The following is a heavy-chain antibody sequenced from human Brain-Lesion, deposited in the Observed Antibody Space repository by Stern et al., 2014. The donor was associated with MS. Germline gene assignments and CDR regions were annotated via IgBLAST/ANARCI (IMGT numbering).Heavy chain of an antibody. D-gene: IGHD1-26*01. J-gene: IGHJ4*02. V-gene: IGHV1-24*01. Sequence: VQLVQSGAAVKKPGASVKVSCKVSGYTLTELSMPRVRQAPSKGLEWLGGFDPEDGETIYAQKFQGRVTMTEDTSTDTAYMELSSLRSEDTAVYYCATLSPGAGGNYYRHFDYWGQGTLVTVSS. CDR3: ATLSPGAGGNYYRHFDY. CDR1: GYTLTELS. CDR2: FDPEDGET.